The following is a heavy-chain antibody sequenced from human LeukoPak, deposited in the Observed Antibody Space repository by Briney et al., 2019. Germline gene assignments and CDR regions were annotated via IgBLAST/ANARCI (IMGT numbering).Heavy chain of an antibody. CDR3: GKDWKLDY. Sequence: GGSLRLSCAASGFTFSSYGMSWVRQAPGKGLEWVSAISDNGGDTKYADSVKGRFTISRDNSKNTLYLQMNSLRPEDTAIYYCGKDWKLDYWGQGTLVTVSS. V-gene: IGHV3-23*01. J-gene: IGHJ4*02. D-gene: IGHD1-1*01. CDR1: GFTFSSYG. CDR2: ISDNGGDT.